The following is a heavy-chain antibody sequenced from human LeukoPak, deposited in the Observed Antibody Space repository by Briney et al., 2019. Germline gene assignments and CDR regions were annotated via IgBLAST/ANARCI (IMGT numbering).Heavy chain of an antibody. V-gene: IGHV4-34*01. Sequence: PSETLSLTCAVYGGSFSGYYWGWIRQPPGKGLEWIGEINHSGSTNYNPSLKSRVTISVDTSKNQFSLKLSSVTAADTAVYYCARGGYSDYVWGSYRFAYWGQGTLVTVSS. D-gene: IGHD3-16*02. CDR1: GGSFSGYY. J-gene: IGHJ4*02. CDR2: INHSGST. CDR3: ARGGYSDYVWGSYRFAY.